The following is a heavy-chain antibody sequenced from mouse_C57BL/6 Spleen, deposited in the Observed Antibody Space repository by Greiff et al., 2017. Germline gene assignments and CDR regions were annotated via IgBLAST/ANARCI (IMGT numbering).Heavy chain of an antibody. J-gene: IGHJ3*01. CDR2: INPSSGYT. CDR3: ARSDYDSFAY. CDR1: GYTFTSSW. D-gene: IGHD2-4*01. V-gene: IGHV1-7*01. Sequence: VQLQQSGAELAKPGASVKLSCKASGYTFTSSWMHWVKQRPGQGLEWIGYINPSSGYTKYNQKFKDKATLTADKSSSTAYMQLRSLTYEDSAVXYCARSDYDSFAYWGQGTLVTVSA.